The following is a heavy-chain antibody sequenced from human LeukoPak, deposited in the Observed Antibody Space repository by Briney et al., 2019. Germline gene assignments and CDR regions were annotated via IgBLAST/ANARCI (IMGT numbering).Heavy chain of an antibody. V-gene: IGHV3-23*05. CDR2: ISRTVTTT. D-gene: IGHD3-10*01. J-gene: IGHJ4*02. Sequence: GGSLRLSCAASGFTFSRYDLSWVRQAPGKGLECVSTISRTVTTTYYADSVKGRFTISRDNSKNTLYLQMNDLRADDTAVYYCAKASTGSGDKHFDYWGQGTLVTVSS. CDR1: GFTFSRYD. CDR3: AKASTGSGDKHFDY.